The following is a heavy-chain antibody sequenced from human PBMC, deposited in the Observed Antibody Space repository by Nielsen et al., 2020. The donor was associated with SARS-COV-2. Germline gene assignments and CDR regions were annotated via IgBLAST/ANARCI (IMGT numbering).Heavy chain of an antibody. D-gene: IGHD5-24*01. CDR2: IRSKTDGGTT. CDR3: TTGFLRGDY. Sequence: GESLKISCAVSGFSVSSNFMSWVRQAPGKGLEWVGRIRSKTDGGTTDYAAPVKGRFTISRDDSKNTLYLQMNSLKTEDTAVYYCTTGFLRGDYWGQGTLVTVSS. CDR1: GFSVSSNF. J-gene: IGHJ4*02. V-gene: IGHV3-15*01.